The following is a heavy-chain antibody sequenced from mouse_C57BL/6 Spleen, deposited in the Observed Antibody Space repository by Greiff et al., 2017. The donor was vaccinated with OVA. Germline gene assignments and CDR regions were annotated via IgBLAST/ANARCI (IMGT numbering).Heavy chain of an antibody. CDR3: ASRSSYGYFDY. CDR2: IRNKANGYTT. CDR1: GFTFTDYY. Sequence: EVKLVESGGGLVQPGGSLSLSCAASGFTFTDYYMSWVRQPPGKALEWLGFIRNKANGYTTEYSASVKGRFTISRDNSQSILYLQMNALRAEDSATYCCASRSSYGYFDYWGQGTTLTVSS. D-gene: IGHD1-1*01. V-gene: IGHV7-3*01. J-gene: IGHJ2*01.